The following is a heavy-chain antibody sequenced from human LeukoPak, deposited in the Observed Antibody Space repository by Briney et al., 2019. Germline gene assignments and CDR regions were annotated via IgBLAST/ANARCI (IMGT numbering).Heavy chain of an antibody. CDR3: ARGGRWLRH. J-gene: IGHJ4*02. CDR2: INHSGST. CDR1: GGSFSGYY. D-gene: IGHD4-23*01. V-gene: IGHV4-34*01. Sequence: SETLSLTCAVYGGSFSGYYWSWIRQPPGKGLEWSGEINHSGSTNYNPSLKSRVTISVDTSKNQFSLKLSSVTAADTAVYYCARGGRWLRHWGQGTLVTVSS.